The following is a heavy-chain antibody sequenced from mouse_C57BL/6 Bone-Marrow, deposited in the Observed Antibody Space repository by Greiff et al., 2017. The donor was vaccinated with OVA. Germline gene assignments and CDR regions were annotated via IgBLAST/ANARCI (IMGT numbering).Heavy chain of an antibody. J-gene: IGHJ2*01. CDR2: IYPRSGNT. Sequence: QVQLQQSGAELARPGASVKLSCKASGYTFTSYGISWVKQSTGQGLEWIGEIYPRSGNTYYNEKFKGKATLTADKSSSTAYMELRSLTSEDSAVYFCARGGVRGYFDYWGQGTTLTVSS. CDR3: ARGGVRGYFDY. V-gene: IGHV1-81*01. D-gene: IGHD2-2*01. CDR1: GYTFTSYG.